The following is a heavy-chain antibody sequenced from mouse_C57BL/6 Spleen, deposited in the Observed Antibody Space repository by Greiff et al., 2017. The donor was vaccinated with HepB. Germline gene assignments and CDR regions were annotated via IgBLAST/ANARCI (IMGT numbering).Heavy chain of an antibody. CDR3: ARGGYYGSSWGY. V-gene: IGHV1-50*01. CDR1: GYTFTSYW. Sequence: QVQLQQPGAELVKPGASVKLSCKASGYTFTSYWMQWVKQRPGQGLEWIGEIDPSDSYTNYNQKFKGKATLTVDTSSSTAYMQLSSLTSEDSAVYYCARGGYYGSSWGYWGQGTTLTVSS. J-gene: IGHJ2*01. CDR2: IDPSDSYT. D-gene: IGHD1-1*01.